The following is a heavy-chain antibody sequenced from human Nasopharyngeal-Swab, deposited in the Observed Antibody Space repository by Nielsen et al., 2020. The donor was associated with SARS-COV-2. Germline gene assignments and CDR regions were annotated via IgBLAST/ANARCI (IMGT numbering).Heavy chain of an antibody. CDR2: ISPNSGGT. J-gene: IGHJ5*02. Sequence: ASVKVSCKTSGYTFSDYFIHWVRQAPGQGLEWMGWISPNSGGTNFAQKFRGRVTVTRDASISTAYLELTGLTSDDTAAYYCARSCATVGCPFDPWGQGTLVTVSS. V-gene: IGHV1-2*02. CDR1: GYTFSDYF. D-gene: IGHD2-15*01. CDR3: ARSCATVGCPFDP.